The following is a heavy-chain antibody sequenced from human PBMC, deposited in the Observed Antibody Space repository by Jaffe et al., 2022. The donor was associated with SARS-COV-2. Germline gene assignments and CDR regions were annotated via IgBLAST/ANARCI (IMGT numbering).Heavy chain of an antibody. V-gene: IGHV5-51*01. Sequence: EVQLVQSGAEVKKSGESLKISCEGSGYSFTKYWIGWVRQMPGKGLELMGIIHLGDSDTRYSPSFQGQVTISADKSISTAYLQWSSLKASDTAMYYCALIVVVTSTDWYFDLWGRGTLVTVSS. J-gene: IGHJ2*01. CDR2: IHLGDSDT. CDR1: GYSFTKYW. CDR3: ALIVVVTSTDWYFDL. D-gene: IGHD2-21*02.